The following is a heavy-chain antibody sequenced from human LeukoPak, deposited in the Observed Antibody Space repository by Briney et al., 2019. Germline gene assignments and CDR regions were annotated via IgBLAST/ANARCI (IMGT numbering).Heavy chain of an antibody. Sequence: GGSLRLSCAASGFTFSTYSMNWVRQAPGKGLEWVSSISRSSTNIYYADSVKGRFTISRENAKNSLYLQMNSLRAEDTAVYYCARDIPDYWGQGTQVTVSS. CDR1: GFTFSTYS. CDR2: ISRSSTNI. V-gene: IGHV3-21*01. J-gene: IGHJ4*02. CDR3: ARDIPDY.